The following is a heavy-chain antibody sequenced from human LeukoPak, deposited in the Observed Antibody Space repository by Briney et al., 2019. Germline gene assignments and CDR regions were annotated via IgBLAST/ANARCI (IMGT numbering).Heavy chain of an antibody. D-gene: IGHD3-22*01. CDR1: GYSISSGYY. CDR3: ARDLYDSSGYYLGAFDI. V-gene: IGHV4-38-2*02. J-gene: IGHJ3*02. CDR2: IYHSGST. Sequence: SETLSLTCTVSGYSISSGYYWGWIRQPPGKGLEWIGSIYHSGSTYYNPSLKSRVTISVDTSKNQFSLKLSSVTAADTAVYYCARDLYDSSGYYLGAFDIWGQGTMVTVSS.